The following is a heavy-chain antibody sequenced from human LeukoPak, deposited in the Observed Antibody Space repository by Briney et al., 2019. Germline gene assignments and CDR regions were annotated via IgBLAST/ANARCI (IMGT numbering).Heavy chain of an antibody. CDR1: GGSISSYY. CDR3: ARVPTEYWFDP. CDR2: IYYSGST. Sequence: SSETLSLTCTVSGGSISSYYWSWIRQPPGKGLEWIGYIYYSGSTNYNPSLKSRVTISVDTSKNQFSLKLSSVTAADTAVYYCARVPTEYWFDPWGKGTLVTVSS. V-gene: IGHV4-59*01. D-gene: IGHD4-11*01. J-gene: IGHJ5*02.